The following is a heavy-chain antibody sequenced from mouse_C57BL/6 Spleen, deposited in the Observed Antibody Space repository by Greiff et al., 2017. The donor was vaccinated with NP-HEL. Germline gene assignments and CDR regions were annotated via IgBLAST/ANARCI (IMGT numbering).Heavy chain of an antibody. Sequence: VQLVESGPGLVQPSQSLSITCTVSGFALTSYGVHWVRQSPGKGLEWLGVIWSGGSTDYNAAFISRLSISKDNSKSQVFFKMNSLQADDTAIYYCASAYGSSYHYFDYWGQGTTLTVSS. CDR2: IWSGGST. V-gene: IGHV2-2*01. CDR3: ASAYGSSYHYFDY. CDR1: GFALTSYG. J-gene: IGHJ2*01. D-gene: IGHD1-1*01.